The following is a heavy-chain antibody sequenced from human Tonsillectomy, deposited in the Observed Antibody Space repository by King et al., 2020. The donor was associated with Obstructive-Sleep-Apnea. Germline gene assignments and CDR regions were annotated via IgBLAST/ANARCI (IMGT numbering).Heavy chain of an antibody. V-gene: IGHV4-39*07. Sequence: QLQESGPGLVKPSETLSLTCTVSGGSISSSSYYWGWIRQPPGKGLEWIGSIYYSGSTYYNPSLKSRVTISVDTSKNQFSLKLSSVTAADTAVYYCARDSPPGSSFDYWGQGTLVTVSS. CDR2: IYYSGST. J-gene: IGHJ4*02. CDR3: ARDSPPGSSFDY. CDR1: GGSISSSSYY. D-gene: IGHD6-13*01.